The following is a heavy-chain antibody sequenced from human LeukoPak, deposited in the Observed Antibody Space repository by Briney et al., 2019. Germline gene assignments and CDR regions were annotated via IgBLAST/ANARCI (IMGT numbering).Heavy chain of an antibody. D-gene: IGHD6-19*01. CDR1: GGTFSSYA. CDR3: ARGLSSGWFYYYYGMDV. V-gene: IGHV1-69*13. CDR2: IIPIFGTA. Sequence: SVTVSCKASGGTFSSYAISWVRQAPGQGLEWMGGIIPIFGTANYAQKFQGRVTITADESTSTAYMELSSLRSEDTAVYYCARGLSSGWFYYYYGMDVWGQGTTVTVSS. J-gene: IGHJ6*02.